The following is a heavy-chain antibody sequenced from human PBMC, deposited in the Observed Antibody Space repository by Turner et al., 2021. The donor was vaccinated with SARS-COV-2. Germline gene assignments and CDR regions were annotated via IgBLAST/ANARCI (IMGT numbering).Heavy chain of an antibody. CDR3: AGFYGSYSGRGVD. J-gene: IGHJ4*02. CDR2: IYRGGST. Sequence: EVKLVESGGGLVQPGGSLRLSCAAPGSTVRSNYMSWVRQAPGKGPGWVSLIYRGGSTYYADSVKGRFPISRDNSKNTLYLQMNSLRAEDTALYYCAGFYGSYSGRGVDWGQGTLVTVSS. CDR1: GSTVRSNY. D-gene: IGHD1-26*01. V-gene: IGHV3-66*01.